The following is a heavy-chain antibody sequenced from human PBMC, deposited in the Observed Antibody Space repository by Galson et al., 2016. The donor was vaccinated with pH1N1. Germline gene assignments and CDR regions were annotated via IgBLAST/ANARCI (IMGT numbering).Heavy chain of an antibody. CDR3: AREADSSDSTGYYYKTFDY. V-gene: IGHV4-61*02. CDR2: FHTSGST. CDR1: GVSVNSPTYY. Sequence: TLSLTCTVSGVSVNSPTYYWSWIRQPAGKGLEWIGRFHTSGSTNYKPSLNSRFTISLDASNNQFSLKLTSVTAADTAVYYCAREADSSDSTGYYYKTFDYWGQGILVTVSS. D-gene: IGHD3-22*01. J-gene: IGHJ4*02.